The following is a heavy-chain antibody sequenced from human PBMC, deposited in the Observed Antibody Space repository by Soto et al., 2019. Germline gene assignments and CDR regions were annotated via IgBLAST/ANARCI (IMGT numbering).Heavy chain of an antibody. V-gene: IGHV1-69*02. J-gene: IGHJ6*02. CDR2: ISPILGIT. CDR1: GGTFSSYT. D-gene: IGHD3-16*02. Sequence: QVQLVQSGAEVKKPGSSVKVSCKASGGTFSSYTISWVRQAPGQGLEWMGRISPILGITNYPQKFQGRVTITADKSTNSPYMELSSLRSEDTALYYCASDDRRLGELSLQHYYGMDVWCQGTTVTVSS. CDR3: ASDDRRLGELSLQHYYGMDV.